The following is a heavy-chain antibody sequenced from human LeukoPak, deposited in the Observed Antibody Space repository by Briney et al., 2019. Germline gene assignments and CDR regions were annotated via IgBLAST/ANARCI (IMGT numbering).Heavy chain of an antibody. CDR1: GFSLSTSGLC. D-gene: IGHD2-8*02. Sequence: ESGPALVKPTQTLTLTCTFSGFSLSTSGLCVSWIRQPPGKALEWPARIDWDDDKYYSTSLKTRLTISKDTSKNQVILTMTNMDPVDTATYYCARLTTTHREPGGYPLGDYWGQGTLVTVSS. CDR3: ARLTTTHREPGGYPLGDY. V-gene: IGHV2-70*11. J-gene: IGHJ4*02. CDR2: IDWDDDK.